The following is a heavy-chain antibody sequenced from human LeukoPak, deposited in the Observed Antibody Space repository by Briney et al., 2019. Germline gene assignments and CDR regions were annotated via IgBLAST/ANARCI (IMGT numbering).Heavy chain of an antibody. CDR2: IYTSGST. CDR3: ARSARGAAAGTEGYYYYYYMDV. J-gene: IGHJ6*03. Sequence: SETLSLTCTVSGGSISSYYWSWIRQPAGKGLEWIGRIYTSGSTNYNPSLKSRVTISVDTSKNQFSLKLSSVTAADTAVYYCARSARGAAAGTEGYYYYYYMDVWGKGTTVTVSS. D-gene: IGHD6-13*01. V-gene: IGHV4-4*07. CDR1: GGSISSYY.